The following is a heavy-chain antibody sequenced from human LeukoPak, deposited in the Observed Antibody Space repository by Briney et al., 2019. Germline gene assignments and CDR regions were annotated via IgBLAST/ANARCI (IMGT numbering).Heavy chain of an antibody. CDR2: MDYSGAT. J-gene: IGHJ6*03. V-gene: IGHV4-39*01. D-gene: IGHD3-10*01. Sequence: SETLSLTCTVSGGSISGGNNYWAWIRQPPGKGLEWIATMDYSGATYYNPSFKSRVTISVDTSKNQFSLNLRSVTAADTAVYYCARPRYGKDYYGSGNYVMSLGGEHHHMDVWGKGTTVTVSS. CDR3: ARPRYGKDYYGSGNYVMSLGGEHHHMDV. CDR1: GGSISGGNNY.